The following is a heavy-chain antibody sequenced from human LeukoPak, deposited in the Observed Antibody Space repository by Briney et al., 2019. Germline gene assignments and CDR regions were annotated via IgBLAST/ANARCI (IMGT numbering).Heavy chain of an antibody. D-gene: IGHD4-17*01. J-gene: IGHJ6*02. CDR3: ARAYGDTSYYYYGMDV. Sequence: GGSLRLSCAASGFTFSSYGMHWVRQAPGKGLEWVAVIWYDGSNKYYADSVKGRFTISRDNSKNTLYLQMNSLRAEDTAVYYCARAYGDTSYYYYGMDVWGQGTTVTVSS. CDR2: IWYDGSNK. V-gene: IGHV3-33*01. CDR1: GFTFSSYG.